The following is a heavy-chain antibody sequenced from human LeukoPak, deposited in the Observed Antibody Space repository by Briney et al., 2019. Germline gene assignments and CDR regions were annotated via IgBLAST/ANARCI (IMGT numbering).Heavy chain of an antibody. CDR1: GFTFSSYA. V-gene: IGHV4-34*01. Sequence: PGGSLRLSCAASGFTFSSYAMSWVRQPPGKGLEWIGEINHSGSTNYNPSLKSRVTISVDTSKNQFSLKLSSVTAADTAVYYCASRGIAVAGGDYWGQGTLVTVSS. CDR3: ASRGIAVAGGDY. J-gene: IGHJ4*02. CDR2: INHSGST. D-gene: IGHD6-19*01.